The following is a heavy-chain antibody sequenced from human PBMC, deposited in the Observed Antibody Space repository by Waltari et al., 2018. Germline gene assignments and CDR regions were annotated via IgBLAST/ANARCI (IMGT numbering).Heavy chain of an antibody. J-gene: IGHJ4*02. Sequence: QVQLVESGGGVVQPGRSLRLSCAASGFTFSSYGMHWVRQAPGKGLEWVAVISYDGSYKYYADSVKGRFTISRDNSKNTLYLQMNSLRAEDTAVYYCAKVGSGYDLGGYFDYWGQGTLVTVSS. V-gene: IGHV3-30*18. D-gene: IGHD5-12*01. CDR1: GFTFSSYG. CDR3: AKVGSGYDLGGYFDY. CDR2: ISYDGSYK.